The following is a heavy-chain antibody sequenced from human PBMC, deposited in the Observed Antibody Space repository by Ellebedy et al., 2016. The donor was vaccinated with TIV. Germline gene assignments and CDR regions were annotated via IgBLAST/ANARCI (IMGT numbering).Heavy chain of an antibody. CDR3: ARDGARTHYGMDV. D-gene: IGHD2-15*01. Sequence: SETLSLXXTVSGGSISSYYWSWIRQPPGKGLEWIGYIYYSGSTNYNPSLKSRVTISVDKSKNQFSLKLSSVTAADTAVYYCARDGARTHYGMDVWGQGTTVTVSS. CDR2: IYYSGST. J-gene: IGHJ6*02. CDR1: GGSISSYY. V-gene: IGHV4-59*12.